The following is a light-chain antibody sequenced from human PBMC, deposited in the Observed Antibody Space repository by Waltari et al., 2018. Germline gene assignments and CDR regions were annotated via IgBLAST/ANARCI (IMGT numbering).Light chain of an antibody. CDR1: SSNIGPNT. CDR2: ANT. J-gene: IGLJ3*02. Sequence: QSMLTQPPSASGTPGQKVTVSCSGGSSNIGPNTVTWYRQFPGTAPKLLIYANTQRPSGVPDRFSGSKSGASASLDIGGLESGDEAQYFCAAWDDSLNVWVFGGGTKVTVL. V-gene: IGLV1-44*01. CDR3: AAWDDSLNVWV.